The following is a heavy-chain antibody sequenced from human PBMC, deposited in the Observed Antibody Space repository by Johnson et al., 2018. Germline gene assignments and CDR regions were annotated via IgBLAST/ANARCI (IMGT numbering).Heavy chain of an antibody. D-gene: IGHD2-2*01. CDR2: IWYDGSNK. J-gene: IGHJ6*02. V-gene: IGHV3-33*01. CDR3: ARVPYPNEYYGMDV. Sequence: QVQLVESGGGVVQPGRSXRLSCAASGFTFSSYGMHWVRQAPGKGLEWVAVIWYDGSNKYYADSVKGRFTISRDNSKNTLYLQMNSLRAEDTAVYYCARVPYPNEYYGMDVWGQGTTVTVSS. CDR1: GFTFSSYG.